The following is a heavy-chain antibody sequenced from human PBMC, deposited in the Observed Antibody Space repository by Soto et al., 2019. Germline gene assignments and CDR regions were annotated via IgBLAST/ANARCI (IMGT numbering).Heavy chain of an antibody. Sequence: PGGSLRLSCAASGFTFSSYAMSWVRQAPGRGLEWVSAISGSGGSTYYADSVKGRFTISRDNSKNTLYLQMNSLRAEDTAVYYCAKGARALSSGSSRVGAFDIWGQGTMVTVSS. D-gene: IGHD3-22*01. J-gene: IGHJ3*02. CDR2: ISGSGGST. V-gene: IGHV3-23*01. CDR1: GFTFSSYA. CDR3: AKGARALSSGSSRVGAFDI.